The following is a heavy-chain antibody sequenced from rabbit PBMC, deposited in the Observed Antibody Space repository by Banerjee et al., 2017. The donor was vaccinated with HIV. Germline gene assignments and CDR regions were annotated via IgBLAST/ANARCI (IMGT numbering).Heavy chain of an antibody. CDR3: ARDPYASTVGYAGDAYATGGYYFNL. CDR1: GFDFSYNA. CDR2: IYIDDGSS. J-gene: IGHJ4*01. Sequence: QEQLVESGGGLVQPEGSLTLTCKASGFDFSYNAMCWVRQAPGKRPEWIACIYIDDGSSYYATWVNGRFTISRSTSLNTVTLQMTSLTAADTATYFCARDPYASTVGYAGDAYATGGYYFNLWGPGTLVTVS. D-gene: IGHD6-1*01. V-gene: IGHV1S47*01.